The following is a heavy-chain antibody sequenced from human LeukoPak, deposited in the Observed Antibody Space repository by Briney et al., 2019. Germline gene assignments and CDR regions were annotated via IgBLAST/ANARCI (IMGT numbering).Heavy chain of an antibody. CDR3: AKEIAYSSSYYYTEGD. CDR1: GFTFSSYA. D-gene: IGHD6-6*01. CDR2: ISGSGGST. V-gene: IGHV3-23*01. Sequence: PGGSLRLSCAASGFTFSSYAMSWVRQAPGKGLEWVPAISGSGGSTYYADSVKGRFTISRDNSKNTLYLQMNSLRAEDTAVYYCAKEIAYSSSYYYTEGDWGQGTLVTVSS. J-gene: IGHJ4*02.